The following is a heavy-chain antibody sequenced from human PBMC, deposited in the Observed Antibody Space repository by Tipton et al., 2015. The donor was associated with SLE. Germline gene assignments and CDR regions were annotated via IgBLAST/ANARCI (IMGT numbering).Heavy chain of an antibody. CDR1: GGAFSDYY. J-gene: IGHJ6*02. CDR3: ARGGHPRDYGMDV. CDR2: INHSGST. V-gene: IGHV4-34*01. Sequence: GLVKPSETLSLTCAVYGGAFSDYYWTWIRQPPGKGLEWVGEINHSGSTNYNPSLKSRVIMSIDTSKNQFSLKLSSVTAADTAVYYCARGGHPRDYGMDVWGQGTTVTVSS.